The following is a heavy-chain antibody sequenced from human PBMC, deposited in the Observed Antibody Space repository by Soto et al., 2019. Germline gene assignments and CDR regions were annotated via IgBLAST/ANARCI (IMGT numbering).Heavy chain of an antibody. J-gene: IGHJ4*02. CDR1: GFPFSIYS. CDR2: ITSDTNTI. V-gene: IGHV3-48*02. Sequence: EVQLVESGGGLVQPGGSLRLSCAASGFPFSIYSMNWVRQAPGKGLEWSSYITSDTNTIKYADSVKGRFTISRDNAKNLVYLQMNSLRDEDTAVYFCASSVEGHFDSWGQGTVVTVSS. CDR3: ASSVEGHFDS.